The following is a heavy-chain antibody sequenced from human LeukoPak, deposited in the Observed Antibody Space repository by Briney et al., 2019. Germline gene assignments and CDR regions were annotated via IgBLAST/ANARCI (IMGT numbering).Heavy chain of an antibody. Sequence: SVKVSCKASGGTFSSYAISWVRQAPGQGLEWMGGIIPIFGTANYAQKFRGRVTITADKSTGTAYMELSSLRSDDTAVYYCARETGYAYGRAPLDYWGQGTLVTVSS. D-gene: IGHD5-18*01. J-gene: IGHJ4*02. CDR3: ARETGYAYGRAPLDY. V-gene: IGHV1-69*06. CDR2: IIPIFGTA. CDR1: GGTFSSYA.